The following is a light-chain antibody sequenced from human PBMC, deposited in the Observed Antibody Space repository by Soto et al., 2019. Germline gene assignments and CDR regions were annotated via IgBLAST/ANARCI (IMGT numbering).Light chain of an antibody. Sequence: QSALTQPPSASGTPGQRVTISCSGSSSNIGSNTVNWYQQLPGTAPKLLIYSNNQRPSGVPDRFSGSKSGTSASLAISGLQSEDGADYYCAAWDGSLNGYVFGTGTKVTVL. CDR1: SSNIGSNT. J-gene: IGLJ1*01. V-gene: IGLV1-44*01. CDR3: AAWDGSLNGYV. CDR2: SNN.